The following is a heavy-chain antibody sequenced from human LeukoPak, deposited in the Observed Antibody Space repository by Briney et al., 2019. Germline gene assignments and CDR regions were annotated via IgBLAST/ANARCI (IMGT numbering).Heavy chain of an antibody. CDR3: ATDHCTRTNCYEDYYHGMDV. Sequence: ASVRVSCKASEDTFTGYYIHWVRQAPGQRLEWMGWINPNNGVTEYAQEFQGRVTMTRDTSLSTAYMELSRLRSDDTAVYYCATDHCTRTNCYEDYYHGMDVWGQGTTVTVSS. V-gene: IGHV1-2*02. CDR2: INPNNGVT. CDR1: EDTFTGYY. D-gene: IGHD2-2*01. J-gene: IGHJ6*02.